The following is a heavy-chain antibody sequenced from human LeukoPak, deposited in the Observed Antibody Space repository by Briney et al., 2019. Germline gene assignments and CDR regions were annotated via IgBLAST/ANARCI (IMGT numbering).Heavy chain of an antibody. CDR1: GYTFTSYG. Sequence: ASVKVSCKASGYTFTSYGISWVRQAPGQGLEWMGWISAYNGNTNYAQKLQGRVTMTTDTSTSTAYMELRSLRSDDTAVYYCATFPLRYCSSTSCYLYYYYGMDVWGQGTTVTVSS. CDR3: ATFPLRYCSSTSCYLYYYYGMDV. V-gene: IGHV1-18*01. D-gene: IGHD2-2*01. CDR2: ISAYNGNT. J-gene: IGHJ6*02.